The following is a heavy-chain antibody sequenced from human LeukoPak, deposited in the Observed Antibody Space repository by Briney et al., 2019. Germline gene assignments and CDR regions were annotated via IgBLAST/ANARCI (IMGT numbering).Heavy chain of an antibody. Sequence: GESLKISCKGSGYSFSNYWIGWVRQMPGKGLEWMGIIYPGESDIRYSPSFQGQVTISADKSISTAYLQWTSLKASDTAMYYCARLHSSSYYYYYMDVWGKGTTVTVSS. D-gene: IGHD6-13*01. V-gene: IGHV5-51*01. CDR3: ARLHSSSYYYYYMDV. J-gene: IGHJ6*03. CDR1: GYSFSNYW. CDR2: IYPGESDI.